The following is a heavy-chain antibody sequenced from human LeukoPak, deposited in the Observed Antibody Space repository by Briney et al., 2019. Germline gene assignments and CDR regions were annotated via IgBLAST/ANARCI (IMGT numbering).Heavy chain of an antibody. CDR1: GFTFSSYA. J-gene: IGHJ4*02. CDR3: AKIHLGWYYDILTGDPVDY. Sequence: GGSLRLSCAASGFTFSSYAMSWVRQAPGKGLEWVSAISGSGGSTYYADSVKGRFTISRDNSKNTLYLQMNSLRAEDTAVYYCAKIHLGWYYDILTGDPVDYWGQGTLVTVSS. CDR2: ISGSGGST. V-gene: IGHV3-23*01. D-gene: IGHD3-9*01.